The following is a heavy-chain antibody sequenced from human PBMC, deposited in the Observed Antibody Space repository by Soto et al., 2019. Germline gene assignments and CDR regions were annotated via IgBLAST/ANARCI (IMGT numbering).Heavy chain of an antibody. J-gene: IGHJ6*01. D-gene: IGHD2-8*02. Sequence: QVQLVQSGAEVKKPGSSVKVSCKTSGGTFRTSAISWVRQAPGQGLEWMGGIMPVLPTADYAPKFQGRVTITADESTSTAYRELSSLRSEDTAVDYCARDNVRQQLGRTDFYIMDVWGQGTTVPVSS. CDR1: GGTFRTSA. V-gene: IGHV1-69*11. CDR2: IMPVLPTA. CDR3: ARDNVRQQLGRTDFYIMDV.